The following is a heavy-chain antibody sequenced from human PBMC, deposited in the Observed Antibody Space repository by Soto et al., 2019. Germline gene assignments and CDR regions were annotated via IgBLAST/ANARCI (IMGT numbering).Heavy chain of an antibody. J-gene: IGHJ4*02. CDR3: VRRWSETGWYYDQ. D-gene: IGHD6-19*01. CDR1: GFTFYRYD. CDR2: ISGSGGRI. V-gene: IGHV3-23*02. Sequence: EVQLLESGGGLVQPGGSLRLSCAASGFTFYRYDMFWVRQTPRRGLEWVSFISGSGGRIEYGDFVRGRFTASRDNAEDTLSLQMNTLASDDTGVYYCVRRWSETGWYYDQWGQGTLVVVSS.